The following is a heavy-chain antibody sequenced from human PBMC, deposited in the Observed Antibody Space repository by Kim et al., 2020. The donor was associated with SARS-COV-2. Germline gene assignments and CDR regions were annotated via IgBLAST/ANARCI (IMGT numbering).Heavy chain of an antibody. Sequence: GGSLRLSCAASGFTFSSYWMSWVRQAPGKGLEWVANIKQDGSEKYYVDSVKGRFTISRDNAKKSLYLQMNSLRAEDTDVYHCAVNANDGSGVGGFEYWGQGTLVAVSS. CDR3: AVNANDGSGVGGFEY. CDR1: GFTFSSYW. D-gene: IGHD3-10*01. V-gene: IGHV3-7*01. J-gene: IGHJ4*02. CDR2: IKQDGSEK.